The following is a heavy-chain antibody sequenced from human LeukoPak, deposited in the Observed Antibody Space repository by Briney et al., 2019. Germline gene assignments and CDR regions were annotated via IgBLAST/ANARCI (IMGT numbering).Heavy chain of an antibody. J-gene: IGHJ4*02. CDR3: ASWGKYSYADY. Sequence: SETLSLTCTVSGGSISSSSYYWGWIRQPPGKGLEWIGSIYYSGSTYYNPSLKSRVTISVDTSKNQFSLKLSSVTAADTAVYYCASWGKYSYADYWGQGTLVTVSS. V-gene: IGHV4-39*07. D-gene: IGHD5-18*01. CDR2: IYYSGST. CDR1: GGSISSSSYY.